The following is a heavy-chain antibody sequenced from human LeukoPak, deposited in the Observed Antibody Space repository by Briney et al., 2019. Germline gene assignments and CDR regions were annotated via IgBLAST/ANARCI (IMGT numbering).Heavy chain of an antibody. Sequence: ASETLSLTCTVSGGSISSYYWSWIRQPAGKGLEWIGRIYTSGNTNYNPSLESRVIMSLDTSRNQFSLKLRSVTAADTAVYYCARDSGYDLNCFDPWGQGTLVTVSS. CDR3: ARDSGYDLNCFDP. CDR2: IYTSGNT. D-gene: IGHD5-12*01. CDR1: GGSISSYY. J-gene: IGHJ5*02. V-gene: IGHV4-4*07.